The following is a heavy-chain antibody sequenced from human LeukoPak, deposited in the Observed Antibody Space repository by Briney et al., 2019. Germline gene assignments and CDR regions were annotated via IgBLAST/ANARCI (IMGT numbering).Heavy chain of an antibody. D-gene: IGHD3-22*01. Sequence: GGSLRLSCAVSGITLSNYGMSWVRQAPGKGLEWVAGLSDSGGRTNYADSVKGRFTISRDNPKNTLYLQMNSLRTEDTAVYFCAKRGVVIRVILVGFHKEAYYFDSWGQGALVTVSS. CDR1: GITLSNYG. J-gene: IGHJ4*02. V-gene: IGHV3-23*01. CDR2: LSDSGGRT. CDR3: AKRGVVIRVILVGFHKEAYYFDS.